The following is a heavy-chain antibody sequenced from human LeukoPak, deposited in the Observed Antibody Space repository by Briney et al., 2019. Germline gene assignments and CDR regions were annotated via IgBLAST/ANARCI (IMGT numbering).Heavy chain of an antibody. J-gene: IGHJ4*02. Sequence: GGSLRLSCAASGFTFSSYGMHWVRQAPGKGLEWVAVIWYDGSNKYYADSVKGRFTISRDNAKNSVYLQMNSLRTEDTALYYCATEGYRIPHWGQGTLVTVSS. D-gene: IGHD2-15*01. V-gene: IGHV3-33*03. CDR3: ATEGYRIPH. CDR2: IWYDGSNK. CDR1: GFTFSSYG.